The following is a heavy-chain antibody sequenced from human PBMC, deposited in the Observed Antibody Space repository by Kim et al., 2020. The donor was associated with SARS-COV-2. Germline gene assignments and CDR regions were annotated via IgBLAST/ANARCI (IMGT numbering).Heavy chain of an antibody. CDR3: AREAEQWLVTLGFDY. V-gene: IGHV1-3*01. J-gene: IGHJ4*02. Sequence: KFQGRVTITRDTSASTAYMELSSLRSEDTAVYYCAREAEQWLVTLGFDYWGQGTLVTVSS. D-gene: IGHD6-19*01.